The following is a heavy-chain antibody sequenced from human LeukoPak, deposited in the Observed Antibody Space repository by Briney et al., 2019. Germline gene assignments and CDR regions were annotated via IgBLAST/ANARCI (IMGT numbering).Heavy chain of an antibody. CDR3: ARVEPYYYYGMDV. D-gene: IGHD1-1*01. J-gene: IGHJ6*02. V-gene: IGHV1-2*02. CDR1: GYTFTGYY. Sequence: ASVKVSCKASGYTFTGYYMHWVRQAPGQGLEWMGWINPNSGGTNYAQKFQGRVTMTRDTSISTAYMELSRLRSDDTAVYYCARVEPYYYYGMDVWGQGTTVTVSS. CDR2: INPNSGGT.